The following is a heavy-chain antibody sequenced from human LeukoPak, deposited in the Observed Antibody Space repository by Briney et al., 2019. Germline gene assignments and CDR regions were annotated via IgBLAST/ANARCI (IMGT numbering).Heavy chain of an antibody. D-gene: IGHD5-18*01. V-gene: IGHV4-30-4*01. J-gene: IGHJ6*02. CDR2: IYHSGST. CDR1: GGSISSDNW. CDR3: ARDLRYSYGQGPYYGMDV. Sequence: SETLSLTCAVSGGSISSDNWWSWVRQPPGKGLEWIGYIYHSGSTYYNPSLKSRVTISVDTSKNQFSLKLSSVTAADTAVYYCARDLRYSYGQGPYYGMDVWGQGTTVTVSS.